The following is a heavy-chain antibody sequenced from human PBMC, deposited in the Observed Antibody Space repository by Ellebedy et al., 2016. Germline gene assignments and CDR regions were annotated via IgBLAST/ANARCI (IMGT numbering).Heavy chain of an antibody. CDR1: GFTFSSYS. J-gene: IGHJ4*02. CDR3: ARDSAIAVAGTDY. V-gene: IGHV3-21*01. Sequence: GGSLRLXCAASGFTFSSYSMNWVRQAPGKGLEWVSSISSSSSYIYYADSVKGRFTISRDNAKNSLYLQMNSLRAEDTAVYYCARDSAIAVAGTDYWGQGTLVTVSS. CDR2: ISSSSSYI. D-gene: IGHD6-19*01.